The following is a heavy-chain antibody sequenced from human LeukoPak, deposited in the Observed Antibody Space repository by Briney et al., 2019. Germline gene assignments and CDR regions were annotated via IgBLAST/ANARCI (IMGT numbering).Heavy chain of an antibody. D-gene: IGHD2-15*01. CDR2: INWNGGST. V-gene: IGHV3-20*04. J-gene: IGHJ5*02. Sequence: GRSLRLSCAASGFTFDDYGMSWVRQAPGKWLEWVSGINWNGGSTGYADSVKGRFTISRDNAKNSLYLQMNSLRAEDTALYYCARGGYCSGGSCYENWFDPWGQGTLVTVSS. CDR1: GFTFDDYG. CDR3: ARGGYCSGGSCYENWFDP.